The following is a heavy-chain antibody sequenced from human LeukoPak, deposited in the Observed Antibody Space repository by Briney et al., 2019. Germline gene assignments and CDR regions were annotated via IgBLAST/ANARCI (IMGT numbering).Heavy chain of an antibody. V-gene: IGHV4-34*01. D-gene: IGHD3-22*01. Sequence: KTSETLSLTCAVYGGSFSGYYWSWIRQPPGKGLEWIGEINHSGSTNYNPSLKSRVTISVDTSKNQFSLKLSSVTAADTAVYYCARGGYYDTTGSRDALDIWGQGTMVTVSS. CDR2: INHSGST. CDR1: GGSFSGYY. J-gene: IGHJ3*02. CDR3: ARGGYYDTTGSRDALDI.